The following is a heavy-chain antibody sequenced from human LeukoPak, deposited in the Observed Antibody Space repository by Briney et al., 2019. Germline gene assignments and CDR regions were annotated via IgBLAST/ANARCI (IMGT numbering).Heavy chain of an antibody. Sequence: SQTLSLTCTVSGGSISNYYWSWIRQPPGKGLEWIGYIYYSGSTNYNPSLKSRVTISVDTSKNQFSLKLSSVTAADTAVYYCARDGDDPFGVGSYYYYSYMDVWGKGTTVTVSS. V-gene: IGHV4-59*01. CDR3: ARDGDDPFGVGSYYYYSYMDV. CDR1: GGSISNYY. J-gene: IGHJ6*03. CDR2: IYYSGST. D-gene: IGHD3-3*01.